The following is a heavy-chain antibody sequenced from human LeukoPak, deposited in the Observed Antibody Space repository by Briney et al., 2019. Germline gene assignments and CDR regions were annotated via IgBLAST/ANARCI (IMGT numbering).Heavy chain of an antibody. CDR2: IYTSGST. CDR3: ARQRITIAWFDP. D-gene: IGHD3-10*01. V-gene: IGHV4-4*07. J-gene: IGHJ5*02. CDR1: GGSISSYY. Sequence: SETLSLTCTVSGGSISSYYWSWIRQPAGKGLEWIGRIYTSGSTNYNPSLKSRVTISVDTSKNQFSLKLSSVTAADTAVYYCARQRITIAWFDPWGQGTLVTVSS.